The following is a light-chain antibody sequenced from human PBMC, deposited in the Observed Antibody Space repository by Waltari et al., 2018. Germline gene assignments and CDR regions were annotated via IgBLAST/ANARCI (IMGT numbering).Light chain of an antibody. J-gene: IGKJ4*01. CDR2: AAS. V-gene: IGKV1-39*01. CDR1: QSISSY. Sequence: IQMTQSPSSLSAPVGDRVTITCRESQSISSYLNWYQQKPGKAPKLLIYAASSLQSGVPSRFSGSGSGTDFTLTISSLQPEDFATYYCQQSYSTPLTFGGGTKVEIK. CDR3: QQSYSTPLT.